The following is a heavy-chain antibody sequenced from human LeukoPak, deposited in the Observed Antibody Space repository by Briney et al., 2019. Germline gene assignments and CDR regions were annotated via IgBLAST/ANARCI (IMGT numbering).Heavy chain of an antibody. J-gene: IGHJ4*02. CDR3: ARLGSGWYGAGY. CDR1: GGSISSYY. D-gene: IGHD6-19*01. Sequence: SETLSLTCTVSGGSISSYYWSWIRQPPGKGLEWIGYIYYSGSTNYNPSLKSRVTISVDMSKNQFSLKLSSVTAADTAVYYCARLGSGWYGAGYWGQGTLVTVSS. CDR2: IYYSGST. V-gene: IGHV4-59*08.